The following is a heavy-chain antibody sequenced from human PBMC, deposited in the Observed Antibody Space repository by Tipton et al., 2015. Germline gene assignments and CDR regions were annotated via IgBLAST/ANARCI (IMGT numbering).Heavy chain of an antibody. D-gene: IGHD2-21*02. CDR3: ASSMTLVTDFDY. V-gene: IGHV5-51*01. CDR2: IYLPDSDT. Sequence: VQLVQSGAEVKKPGESLKISCKASGYRFTSYWIAWVRQIPGKGLEWMGIIYLPDSDTRYSPSFQGQVTISADKSTSIAYLQWSSLKASDGAMYYCASSMTLVTDFDYWGQGTLVTVSS. J-gene: IGHJ4*02. CDR1: GYRFTSYW.